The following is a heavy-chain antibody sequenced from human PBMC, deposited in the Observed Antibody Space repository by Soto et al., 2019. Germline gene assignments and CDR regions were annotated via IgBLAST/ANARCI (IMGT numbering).Heavy chain of an antibody. CDR3: ARDKGPLVPDDGY. D-gene: IGHD6-6*01. V-gene: IGHV3-11*01. Sequence: KTGGSLRLSCAASGFTFSDYYMSWIRQAPGKGLEWVSYITSSGSSIYYADSVKGRFTISRDNARNSLYLQMNSLRAEDTAVYYCARDKGPLVPDDGYWGQGTLVTVSS. J-gene: IGHJ4*02. CDR2: ITSSGSSI. CDR1: GFTFSDYY.